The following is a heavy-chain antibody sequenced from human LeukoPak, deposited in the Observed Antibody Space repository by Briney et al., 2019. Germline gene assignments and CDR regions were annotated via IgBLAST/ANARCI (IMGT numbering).Heavy chain of an antibody. D-gene: IGHD3-10*02. Sequence: PGGSLRLSCTASGFTVSTNYMSWVRQAPGKGLEWVSVIYSGGSTYYAASVKGRFTISRDTSKNTLYLQMNSLRVEDTALYYCARTLGSGSYKYYFDYWGQGTLVTVSS. CDR2: IYSGGST. CDR1: GFTVSTNY. CDR3: ARTLGSGSYKYYFDY. V-gene: IGHV3-66*01. J-gene: IGHJ4*02.